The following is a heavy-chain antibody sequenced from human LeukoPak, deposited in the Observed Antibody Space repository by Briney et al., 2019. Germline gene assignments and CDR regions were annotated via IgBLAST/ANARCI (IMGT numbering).Heavy chain of an antibody. Sequence: GGSLRLSCAASGFTFSSYAMHWVRQAPGKGLEWVAVISYDGSNKYYADSVKGRFTISRDNSKNTLYLQMNSLRAEDTAVYYCARGKAAAGPRGQGTLVTVSS. D-gene: IGHD6-13*01. CDR1: GFTFSSYA. J-gene: IGHJ5*02. CDR3: ARGKAAAGP. CDR2: ISYDGSNK. V-gene: IGHV3-30-3*01.